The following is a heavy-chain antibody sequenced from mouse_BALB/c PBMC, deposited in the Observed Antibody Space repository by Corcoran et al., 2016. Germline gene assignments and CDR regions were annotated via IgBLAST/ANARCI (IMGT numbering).Heavy chain of an antibody. J-gene: IGHJ3*01. V-gene: IGHV3-6*02. CDR2: IGNDGTN. CDR3: AREVYYGSSYCFAY. CDR1: GYSITSGFY. D-gene: IGHD1-1*01. Sequence: DVQLQESGPGLVKPSQSLSLTCSVTGYSITSGFYWNWIRQFPGNKLEWMGYIGNDGTNNYNPSLKNRISITRDTSNNQFFLKLNSLTTEDTATYYCAREVYYGSSYCFAYWGQGTLVTVSA.